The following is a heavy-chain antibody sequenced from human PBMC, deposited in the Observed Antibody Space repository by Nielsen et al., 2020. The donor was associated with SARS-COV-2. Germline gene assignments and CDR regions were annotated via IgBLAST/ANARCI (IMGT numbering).Heavy chain of an antibody. Sequence: GGSLRLSCAVSGFTLTGYSMNWVRQAPGKGLEWVSSISATGNFIFYADSVRGRFTISRDSAKTSLYLQMNSLRAEDTAVYYCARGSNYGYNWFDPWGQGTLVTVSS. CDR1: GFTLTGYS. CDR2: ISATGNFI. CDR3: ARGSNYGYNWFDP. D-gene: IGHD3-10*01. V-gene: IGHV3-21*01. J-gene: IGHJ5*02.